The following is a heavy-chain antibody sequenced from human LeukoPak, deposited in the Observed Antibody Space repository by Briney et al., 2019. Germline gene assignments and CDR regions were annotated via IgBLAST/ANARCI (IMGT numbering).Heavy chain of an antibody. J-gene: IGHJ4*02. V-gene: IGHV3-23*01. CDR2: ISSSGGST. Sequence: GGSLRLSCAASGFTFSSYVMSWVRQAPGKGLEWVSAISSSGGSTYYADSVKGRFTISRDNSKNTLYLQMNSLRAEDTAVYYCARDAFSSGWYFDYWGQGTLVTVSS. D-gene: IGHD6-19*01. CDR3: ARDAFSSGWYFDY. CDR1: GFTFSSYV.